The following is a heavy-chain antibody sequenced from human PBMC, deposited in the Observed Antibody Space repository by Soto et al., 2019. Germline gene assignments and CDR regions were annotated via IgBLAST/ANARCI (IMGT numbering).Heavy chain of an antibody. Sequence: GGSLRLSCAASGFTFSSYSINWVRRAPGKGLEWVSYISSSSSTIYYADSVKGRFTISRDNAKNSLYLQMNSLRDEDTAVYYCARHGSRWYTWFDPLGQGTLVPVCS. J-gene: IGHJ5*02. D-gene: IGHD6-19*01. CDR1: GFTFSSYS. CDR2: ISSSSSTI. V-gene: IGHV3-48*02. CDR3: ARHGSRWYTWFDP.